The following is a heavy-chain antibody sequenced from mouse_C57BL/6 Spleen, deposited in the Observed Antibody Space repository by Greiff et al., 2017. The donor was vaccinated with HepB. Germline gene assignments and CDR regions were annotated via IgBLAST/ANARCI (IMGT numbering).Heavy chain of an antibody. Sequence: QVQLKESGAELVKPGASVKISCKASGYAFSSYWMNWVKQRPGKGLEWIGQIYPGDGYTNYNGKFKGKATLTADKSSSTAYMQLSSLTSEDSAVYFCARSDSNYWYFDVWGTGTTVTVSS. CDR1: GYAFSSYW. J-gene: IGHJ1*03. CDR3: ARSDSNYWYFDV. D-gene: IGHD2-5*01. V-gene: IGHV1-80*01. CDR2: IYPGDGYT.